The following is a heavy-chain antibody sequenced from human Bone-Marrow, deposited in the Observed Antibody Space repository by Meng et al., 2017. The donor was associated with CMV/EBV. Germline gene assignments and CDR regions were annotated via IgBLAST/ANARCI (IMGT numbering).Heavy chain of an antibody. Sequence: GESLKISCAASGFTFSNYWMSWVRQAPGKGLVWVSRINPDGSTTSYADSVKGRFTISRDNSKNTLYLQMNSLRAEDTAVYYCARAEERDYGMDVWGQGTTVTVSS. J-gene: IGHJ6*02. V-gene: IGHV3-74*01. CDR3: ARAEERDYGMDV. CDR2: INPDGSTT. CDR1: GFTFSNYW.